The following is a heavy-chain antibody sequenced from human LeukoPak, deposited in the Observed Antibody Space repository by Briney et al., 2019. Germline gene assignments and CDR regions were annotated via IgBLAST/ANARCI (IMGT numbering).Heavy chain of an antibody. CDR3: ARLGGETTRFDL. J-gene: IGHJ5*02. CDR2: IKQDGILK. V-gene: IGHV3-7*01. CDR1: GFTFRNYW. D-gene: IGHD3-16*01. Sequence: GSLRLSCAASGFTFRNYWMSWVRQAPGRGLDWVATIKQDGILKHYVDSVKGRFTISRDNAANSLYLHMDNLRVEDTAVYYCARLGGETTRFDLWGQGALVTVSS.